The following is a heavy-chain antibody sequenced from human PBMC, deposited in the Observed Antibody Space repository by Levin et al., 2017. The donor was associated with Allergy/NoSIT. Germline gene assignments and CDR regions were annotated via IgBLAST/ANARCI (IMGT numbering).Heavy chain of an antibody. Sequence: PGGSLRLSCAASGFTFNNYGMHWVRQAPGKGLEWVAVISYDGSNKYYADSVKGRFTISRDNSKNTLYLQMNSLRAEDTALYYCVKDQVGVSYIFDYWGQGTLVTVSS. V-gene: IGHV3-30*18. CDR3: VKDQVGVSYIFDY. CDR2: ISYDGSNK. D-gene: IGHD1-26*01. CDR1: GFTFNNYG. J-gene: IGHJ4*02.